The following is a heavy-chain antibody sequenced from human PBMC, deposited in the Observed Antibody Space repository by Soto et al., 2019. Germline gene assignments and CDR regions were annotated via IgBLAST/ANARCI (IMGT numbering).Heavy chain of an antibody. V-gene: IGHV3-43*01. J-gene: IGHJ4*02. D-gene: IGHD3-3*01. Sequence: PGGSLRLSCAASGFTFDDYTMHWVRQAPGKGLEWVSLISWDGGSTYYADSVKGRFTISRDNSKNSLYLQMNSLRTEDTALYYCAKDMGRFLEWTGFDYWGQGTLVTVSS. CDR2: ISWDGGST. CDR1: GFTFDDYT. CDR3: AKDMGRFLEWTGFDY.